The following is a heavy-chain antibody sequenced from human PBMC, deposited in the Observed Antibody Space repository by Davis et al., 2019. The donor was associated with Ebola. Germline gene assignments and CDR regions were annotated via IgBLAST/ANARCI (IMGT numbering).Heavy chain of an antibody. CDR2: IYYSGST. J-gene: IGHJ6*02. CDR1: GGSISSSSYY. Sequence: SETLSLTCTVSGGSISSSSYYWGWIRQPPGKGLEWIGSIYYSGSTYYNPSLKSRVTISVDTSKNQFSLKLSSVTAADTAVYYCARARFAEDGLFYYYYGMDVWGQGTTVTVSS. D-gene: IGHD3-9*01. CDR3: ARARFAEDGLFYYYYGMDV. V-gene: IGHV4-39*07.